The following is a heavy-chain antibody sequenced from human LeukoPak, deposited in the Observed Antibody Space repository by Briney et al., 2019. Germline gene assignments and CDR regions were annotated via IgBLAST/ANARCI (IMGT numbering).Heavy chain of an antibody. Sequence: SETLSLTCTVSGGSIGTYYWSWIRQSPGKGLEWIGYIYVTGSTRYNPYLQSRVTISVDTSRNQFSRKMSSVTAADTAVYYCARHIGGGIEDMDVWGKGTKVTVSS. CDR2: IYVTGST. J-gene: IGHJ6*03. CDR1: GGSIGTYY. D-gene: IGHD3-16*02. V-gene: IGHV4-59*08. CDR3: ARHIGGGIEDMDV.